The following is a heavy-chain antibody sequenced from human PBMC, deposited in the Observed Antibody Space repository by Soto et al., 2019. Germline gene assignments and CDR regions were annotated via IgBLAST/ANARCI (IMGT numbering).Heavy chain of an antibody. Sequence: QVQLVQSGAEVKNPGASVKVSCQASNYLFGAFGISWVRQAPGQGLEWMGWITPYNGNTHYAEKFQDRVTTTADKTTTTAYMEVMRLTSADAAVYFCARSSTRLNDFDVWGQGTVVTVSS. CDR2: ITPYNGNT. D-gene: IGHD4-4*01. CDR1: NYLFGAFG. CDR3: ARSSTRLNDFDV. J-gene: IGHJ3*01. V-gene: IGHV1-18*01.